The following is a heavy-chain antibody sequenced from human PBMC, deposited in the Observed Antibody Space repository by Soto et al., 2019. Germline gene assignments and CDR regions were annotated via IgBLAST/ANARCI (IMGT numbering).Heavy chain of an antibody. Sequence: SETLSLTCTVSGGSISSYYWSWIRQPPGKGLEWIGYIYYSGSTNYNPSLKSRVTISVDTSKNQFSLKLSSVTAADTAVYYCARDTRDGYYFEYWGQGILVTVSS. D-gene: IGHD1-26*01. J-gene: IGHJ4*02. CDR1: GGSISSYY. CDR3: ARDTRDGYYFEY. V-gene: IGHV4-59*12. CDR2: IYYSGST.